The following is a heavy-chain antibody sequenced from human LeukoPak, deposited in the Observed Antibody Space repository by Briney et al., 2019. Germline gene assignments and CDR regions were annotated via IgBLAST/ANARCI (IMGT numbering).Heavy chain of an antibody. Sequence: PSETLSLXCTVSGGSSSSDDYYWSWNRQPPGKGLEWIGYIYYSGSTYYNPSLKSRVTISVDTSKNQFSLKLSSVTAADTAVYYCARENIISFGPYYFDYWGQGTLVTVSS. CDR1: GGSSSSDDYY. J-gene: IGHJ4*02. D-gene: IGHD1/OR15-1a*01. V-gene: IGHV4-30-4*08. CDR2: IYYSGST. CDR3: ARENIISFGPYYFDY.